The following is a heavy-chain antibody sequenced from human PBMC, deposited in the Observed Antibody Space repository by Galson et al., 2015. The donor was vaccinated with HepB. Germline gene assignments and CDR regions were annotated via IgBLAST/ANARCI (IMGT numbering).Heavy chain of an antibody. CDR1: GFTFTSYS. D-gene: IGHD2-8*02. V-gene: IGHV3-48*02. Sequence: SLRLSCAASGFTFTSYSMTWVRQSPGKGLEWISTVSPSGETMYYADSVKGRFTMSRDNAKTSVYLQMSGLRDEDTAVYFCAKSLGTGAARGLDVWGQGTTVTVSS. J-gene: IGHJ6*02. CDR3: AKSLGTGAARGLDV. CDR2: VSPSGETM.